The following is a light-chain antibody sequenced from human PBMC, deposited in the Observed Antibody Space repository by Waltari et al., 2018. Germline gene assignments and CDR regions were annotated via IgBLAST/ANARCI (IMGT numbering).Light chain of an antibody. CDR1: QNISRW. Sequence: DIQMTQSPSTLSASIGDSVTITCRASQNISRWLAWYQQKPGKAPNLLIYKTSTLQSGVPSRLNGSGSGTEFTLTISSLQPEDFSTYYCQQYNTYSLWPFGHGTKVEIK. CDR2: KTS. V-gene: IGKV1-5*03. CDR3: QQYNTYSLWP. J-gene: IGKJ1*01.